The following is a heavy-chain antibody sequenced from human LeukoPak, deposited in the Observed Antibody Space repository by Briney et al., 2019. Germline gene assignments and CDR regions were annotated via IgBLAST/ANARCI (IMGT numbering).Heavy chain of an antibody. V-gene: IGHV4-59*01. D-gene: IGHD5-18*01. Sequence: SETLSLTCTVSGGSISSYYWSWIRQPPGKGLEWIGYIYYSGSTNYNPSLKSRVTISVDTSKNQFSLKLSSVTAADTAVYYCARDMGSTAGHGYWGQGTLVTVSS. J-gene: IGHJ4*02. CDR1: GGSISSYY. CDR3: ARDMGSTAGHGY. CDR2: IYYSGST.